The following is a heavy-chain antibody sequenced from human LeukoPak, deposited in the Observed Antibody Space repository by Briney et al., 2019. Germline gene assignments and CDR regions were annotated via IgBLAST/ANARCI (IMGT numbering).Heavy chain of an antibody. D-gene: IGHD6-13*01. CDR3: AGAAAGTDAFDI. V-gene: IGHV1-46*03. Sequence: ASVKVSCKASGYTFTSYYMHWVRQAPGQGLEWMGIINPSGGSTSYAQKFQGRVTMTRDMSTSTVYMELSSLRAGDTAVYYCAGAAAGTDAFDIWGQGTMVTVSS. CDR1: GYTFTSYY. J-gene: IGHJ3*02. CDR2: INPSGGST.